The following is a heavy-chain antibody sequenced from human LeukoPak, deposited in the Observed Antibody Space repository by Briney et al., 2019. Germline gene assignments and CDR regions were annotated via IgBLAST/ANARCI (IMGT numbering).Heavy chain of an antibody. CDR3: ARAVEYSSSSFDY. CDR2: IYYSGST. CDR1: GGSISSYY. D-gene: IGHD6-6*01. Sequence: PSETLSLTCTVSGGSISSYYWSWIRQPPGKGLEWIGYIYYSGSTNYNPSLKSRVTISVDTSKNQFSLKLSSVTAADTAVYYCARAVEYSSSSFDYWGQGTLVTVFS. V-gene: IGHV4-59*01. J-gene: IGHJ4*02.